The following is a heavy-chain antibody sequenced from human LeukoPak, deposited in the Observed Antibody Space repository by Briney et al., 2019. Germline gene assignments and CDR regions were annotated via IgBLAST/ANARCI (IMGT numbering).Heavy chain of an antibody. Sequence: GNSVKVSCKASGFTFTSSAMQWVRQARGQRLEWIGWIVVGSGNTNYAQKFQERVTITRDMSTSTAYMELSSLRSEDTAVYYCAADGVVAHHNWFDPWGQGTLVTVSS. J-gene: IGHJ5*02. CDR1: GFTFTSSA. CDR2: IVVGSGNT. D-gene: IGHD2-15*01. CDR3: AADGVVAHHNWFDP. V-gene: IGHV1-58*02.